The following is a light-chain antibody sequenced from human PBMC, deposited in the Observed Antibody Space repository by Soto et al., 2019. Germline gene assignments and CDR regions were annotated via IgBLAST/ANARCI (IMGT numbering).Light chain of an antibody. CDR2: RVS. CDR3: TQGTHWPRT. Sequence: DVVLTQSPLSLPVNFGQPASISCRSSKSLVYSDGNTHLSWCHQRPGQSPRRLIYRVSSRDSGVTDRFSGSGSGTDFTLEISRVEAEDVGIYFCTQGTHWPRTFGQGTKVEVK. V-gene: IGKV2-30*01. CDR1: KSLVYSDGNTH. J-gene: IGKJ1*01.